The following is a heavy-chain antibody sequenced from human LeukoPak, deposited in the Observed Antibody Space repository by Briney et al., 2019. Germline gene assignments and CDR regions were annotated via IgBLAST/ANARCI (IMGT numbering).Heavy chain of an antibody. J-gene: IGHJ4*02. CDR2: IYYSGST. CDR1: GGSISSSSYY. D-gene: IGHD3-22*01. V-gene: IGHV4-39*07. CDR3: ARDVRYYYDSSGGANDY. Sequence: SETLSLTCTVSGGSISSSSYYWGWIRQPPGKGLEWIGSIYYSGSTYYNPSLKSRVAISVDTSKNQFSLKLSSVTAADTAVYYCARDVRYYYDSSGGANDYWGQGTLVTVSS.